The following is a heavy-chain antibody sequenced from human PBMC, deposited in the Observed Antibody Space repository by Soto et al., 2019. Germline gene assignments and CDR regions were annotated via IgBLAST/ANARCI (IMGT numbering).Heavy chain of an antibody. CDR2: IYSGGST. J-gene: IGHJ4*02. CDR3: ARGFPSMAYYGEYYFDK. CDR1: GFTVSSNY. D-gene: IGHD3-10*01. Sequence: EVQMVESGGGLIQPGGSLRLSCAAFGFTVSSNYMTWVRQAPGKGLEWVSVIYSGGSTYYADSVKGRFTISRDNSRNTLYLQMNSLRAEDTAVYYCARGFPSMAYYGEYYFDKWGQGTPVTVSS. V-gene: IGHV3-53*01.